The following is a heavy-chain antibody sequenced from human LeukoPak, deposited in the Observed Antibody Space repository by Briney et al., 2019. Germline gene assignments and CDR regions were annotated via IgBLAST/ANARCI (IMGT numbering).Heavy chain of an antibody. V-gene: IGHV1-8*03. Sequence: ASVKVSCKASGYTFTSYDINWVRQATGQGLEWMGWMNPNSGNTGYAQKFQGRVTITRNTSISTAYMELSGLRSEDTAVYYCATGYYYDSSGTHYWGQGTLVTVSS. CDR1: GYTFTSYD. J-gene: IGHJ4*02. CDR2: MNPNSGNT. CDR3: ATGYYYDSSGTHY. D-gene: IGHD3-22*01.